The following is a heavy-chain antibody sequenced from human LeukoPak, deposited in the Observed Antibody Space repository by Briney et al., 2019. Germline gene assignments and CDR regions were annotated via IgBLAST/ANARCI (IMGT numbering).Heavy chain of an antibody. J-gene: IGHJ5*02. CDR1: GYTFTSYG. CDR3: ARDHDYSNYGVFDP. CDR2: ISAYNGNT. V-gene: IGHV1-18*01. D-gene: IGHD4-11*01. Sequence: ASVKVSCKASGYTFTSYGISWVRQAPGQGLEWMGWISAYNGNTNYAQKLQGRVTMTTDTSTSTAYMELSSLRSEDTAVYYCARDHDYSNYGVFDPWGQGTLVTVSS.